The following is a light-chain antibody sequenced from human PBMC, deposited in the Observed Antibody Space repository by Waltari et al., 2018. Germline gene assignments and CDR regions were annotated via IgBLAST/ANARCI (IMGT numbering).Light chain of an antibody. J-gene: IGLJ3*02. Sequence: QSALTQFPSASGSPGQSVTISCTGTSRDFGIYNYVSWYQHHPGKAPKLMIYEIDKRPSGVPDRFSGSMSGNTASLTVSGLQAEDEADYYCSSYIGTNNWVFGGGTKLTVL. CDR3: SSYIGTNNWV. CDR1: SRDFGIYNY. V-gene: IGLV2-8*01. CDR2: EID.